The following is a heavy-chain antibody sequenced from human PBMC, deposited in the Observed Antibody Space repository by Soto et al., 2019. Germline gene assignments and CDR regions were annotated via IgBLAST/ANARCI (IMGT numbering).Heavy chain of an antibody. CDR2: INHSGST. Sequence: SETLSLTCAVYGGSFSGYYWSWIRQPPGKGLEWIGEINHSGSTNYNPSIKSRVTISVDTSKNQFSLKLSSVTAADTAVYYCARMVRGVISYYFDYWGQGTLVTVSS. V-gene: IGHV4-34*01. D-gene: IGHD3-10*01. CDR3: ARMVRGVISYYFDY. J-gene: IGHJ4*02. CDR1: GGSFSGYY.